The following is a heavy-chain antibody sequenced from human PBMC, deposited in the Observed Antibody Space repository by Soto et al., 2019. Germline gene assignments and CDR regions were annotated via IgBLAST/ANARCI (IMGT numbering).Heavy chain of an antibody. CDR3: ATEARGAN. J-gene: IGHJ4*02. CDR2: INSGGSNI. CDR1: GFTFTDHY. Sequence: QVQLVESGGGLVKPGGSLRLSCTASGFTFTDHYMTWIRQAPGKGLEWVSYINSGGSNIYYADSVRGRFTIARDNAKNSEYTQISSLRAVDTAISYWATEARGANWGQGTGVIVSS. V-gene: IGHV3-11*01. D-gene: IGHD3-10*01.